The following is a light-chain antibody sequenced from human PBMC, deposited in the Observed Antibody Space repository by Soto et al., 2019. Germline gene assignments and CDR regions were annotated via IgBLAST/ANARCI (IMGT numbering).Light chain of an antibody. CDR1: QSISSW. V-gene: IGKV1-5*03. J-gene: IGKJ1*01. CDR3: QQYYRYPWT. CDR2: KAS. Sequence: DIQMTQSPSTLSASVGDRVTITCRASQSISSWLAWYQQKPGKAPKLLIYKASSLAGGVPSRFSGSGSGTEFTLTINSLQPDDFAAYYCQQYYRYPWTFGQGTKVEIK.